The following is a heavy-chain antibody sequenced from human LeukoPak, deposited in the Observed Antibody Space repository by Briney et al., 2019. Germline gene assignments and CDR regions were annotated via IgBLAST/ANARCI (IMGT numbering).Heavy chain of an antibody. J-gene: IGHJ4*02. CDR3: XXXXXXXXYGEVYFDY. V-gene: IGHV3-9*01. Sequence: GGSLRLSCAASGFTFDDYAMHWVRQAPGKGLEWVSGISWNSGSIGYADSVKGRFTISRDNAKNSLYLQMNSLRAEDTALYYXXXXXXXXXYGEVYFDYWGQGTLVTVSS. CDR1: GFTFDDYA. CDR2: ISWNSGSI. D-gene: IGHD3-10*01.